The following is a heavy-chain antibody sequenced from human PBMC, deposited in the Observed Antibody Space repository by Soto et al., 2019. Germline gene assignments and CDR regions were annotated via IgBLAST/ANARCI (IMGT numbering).Heavy chain of an antibody. CDR1: GYTFTSYG. D-gene: IGHD2-2*01. J-gene: IGHJ6*03. CDR3: ASARFVGSTSRYYYMDV. Sequence: GASVKVSCKASGYTFTSYGISWVRQAPGQGLERMGWISAYNGNTNYAQKLQSRVTMTTDTSTSTAYMELRSLRSDDTAVYYCASARFVGSTSRYYYMDVWGKGTTVTVSS. CDR2: ISAYNGNT. V-gene: IGHV1-18*01.